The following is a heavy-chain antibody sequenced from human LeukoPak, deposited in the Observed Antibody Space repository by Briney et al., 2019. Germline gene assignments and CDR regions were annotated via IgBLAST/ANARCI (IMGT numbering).Heavy chain of an antibody. CDR1: GFTFSNYG. CDR2: IRFDESDK. D-gene: IGHD6-13*01. V-gene: IGHV3-30*02. Sequence: GGSLRLSCAASGFTFSNYGMHWIRQAPGKGLEWVAFIRFDESDKYYADSVKGRFTISRDNSKNTLYLQMNSLRAEDTAVYYCAKENPGIAAADPFDYWGQGTLVTVSS. CDR3: AKENPGIAAADPFDY. J-gene: IGHJ4*02.